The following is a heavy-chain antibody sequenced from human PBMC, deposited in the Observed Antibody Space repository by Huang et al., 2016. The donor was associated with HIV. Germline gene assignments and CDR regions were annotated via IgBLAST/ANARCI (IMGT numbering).Heavy chain of an antibody. CDR2: RNLNRGNT. V-gene: IGHV1-8*03. CDR1: GFPLTNYA. CDR3: ARARGYYYDGSGFYSRYYFDY. D-gene: IGHD3-22*01. Sequence: QVQLVQSGAEVRKPGASVKVSCKASGFPLTNYAFNWVRQSNGQGLEWMGWRNLNRGNTGYAKKCQGKVTITRNTSINTAYMELSSLRSEDTAVYYCARARGYYYDGSGFYSRYYFDYWGQGTLVTVSS. J-gene: IGHJ4*02.